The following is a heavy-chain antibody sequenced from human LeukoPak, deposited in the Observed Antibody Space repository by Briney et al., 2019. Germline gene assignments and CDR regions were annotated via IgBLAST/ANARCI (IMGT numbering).Heavy chain of an antibody. CDR3: ARAPDSSFLQVAHKKRDYFDY. CDR2: INHSGST. Sequence: SETLSLTCAVYGGSFSGYYWSWIRQPPGKGLEWIGEINHSGSTNYNPSLKSRVTVSVDTSKNQFSLKLSSVTAADTAVYYCARAPDSSFLQVAHKKRDYFDYWGQGTLVTVSS. D-gene: IGHD6-6*01. CDR1: GGSFSGYY. J-gene: IGHJ4*02. V-gene: IGHV4-34*01.